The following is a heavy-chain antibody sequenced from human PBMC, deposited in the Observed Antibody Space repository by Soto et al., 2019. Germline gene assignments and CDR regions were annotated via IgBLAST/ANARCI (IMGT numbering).Heavy chain of an antibody. CDR3: LRASWNYYYYGMDI. J-gene: IGHJ6*02. CDR2: IRSKALSYAT. Sequence: GGPLRLSCAASGFTFSDSAMHWVRQASGKGLEWVGRIRSKALSYATAYAASVQGRFTISRDDSENTAYLQMNSLKTEDTAVYYCLRASWNYYYYGMDIWGQGTTVTVSS. D-gene: IGHD1-1*01. V-gene: IGHV3-73*01. CDR1: GFTFSDSA.